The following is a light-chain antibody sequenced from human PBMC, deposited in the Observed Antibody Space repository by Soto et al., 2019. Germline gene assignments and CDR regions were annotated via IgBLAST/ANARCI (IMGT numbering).Light chain of an antibody. V-gene: IGLV2-14*03. CDR3: SSYTVSSTRV. Sequence: QSALTQPASVSGSPGQSITLSCTGTSSDVGGYDYVSWYQQHPGKAPQLMIYDVHNRPSGVSNRFSGSKSGNTASLTISGLQAEDEADYYCSSYTVSSTRVFGAGTKLTVL. CDR2: DVH. CDR1: SSDVGGYDY. J-gene: IGLJ1*01.